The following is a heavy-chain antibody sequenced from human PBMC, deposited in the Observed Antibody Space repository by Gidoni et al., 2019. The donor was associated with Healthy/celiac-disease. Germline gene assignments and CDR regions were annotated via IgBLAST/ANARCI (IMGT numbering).Heavy chain of an antibody. CDR1: GGSFSGYY. V-gene: IGHV4-34*01. D-gene: IGHD6-13*01. Sequence: QVQLQQWGAGLLKPSETLSLTCAVYGGSFSGYYWSWIRQPPGKGLEWIGEINHSGSTNYNPSLKSRVTISVDTSKNQFSLKLSSVTAADTAVYYYARREQLTLGGWFDPWGQGTLVTVSS. CDR2: INHSGST. J-gene: IGHJ5*02. CDR3: ARREQLTLGGWFDP.